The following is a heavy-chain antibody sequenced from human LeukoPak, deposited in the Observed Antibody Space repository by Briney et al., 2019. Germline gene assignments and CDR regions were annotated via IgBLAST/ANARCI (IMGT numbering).Heavy chain of an antibody. CDR3: ARRHYDRSAFDI. D-gene: IGHD3-22*01. V-gene: IGHV5-51*01. Sequence: GESLKISCKGSGYSFTNYWIGWVRQMPGKGLEWMGLIYPGDSDTKYSPSFRGQVTISADKFISTAYLQWSSLKASDTAMYYCARRHYDRSAFDIWGQGTMVTVSS. CDR1: GYSFTNYW. J-gene: IGHJ3*02. CDR2: IYPGDSDT.